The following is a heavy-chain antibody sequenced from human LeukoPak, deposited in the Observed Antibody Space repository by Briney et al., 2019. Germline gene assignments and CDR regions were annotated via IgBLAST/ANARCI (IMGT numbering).Heavy chain of an antibody. V-gene: IGHV1-46*01. D-gene: IGHD3-3*01. CDR2: INPSGGST. J-gene: IGHJ3*02. CDR1: GYTFTSYY. Sequence: ASVKVSCKASGYTFTSYYMHWVRQAPGQGLEWMGIINPSGGSTSYAQKFQGRVTMTRDTSTSTVYMELSSLRSEDTAVYYCARDLITIFGVVAGAFDIWGQGTMVTVSS. CDR3: ARDLITIFGVVAGAFDI.